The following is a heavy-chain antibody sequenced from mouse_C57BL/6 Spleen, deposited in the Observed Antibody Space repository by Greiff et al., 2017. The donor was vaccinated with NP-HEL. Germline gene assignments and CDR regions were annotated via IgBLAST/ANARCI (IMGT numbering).Heavy chain of an antibody. V-gene: IGHV1-20*01. CDR2: INPYNGDT. CDR1: GYSFTGYF. D-gene: IGHD1-1*01. Sequence: EVQLQQSGPELVKPGDSVKISCKASGYSFTGYFMNWVMQSHGKSLEWIGRINPYNGDTFYNQKFKGKATLTVDKSSSTAHMELRSLTSEDSAVYYCARFGSWSGRDYYGFDYWGQGTTLTVSS. CDR3: ARFGSWSGRDYYGFDY. J-gene: IGHJ2*01.